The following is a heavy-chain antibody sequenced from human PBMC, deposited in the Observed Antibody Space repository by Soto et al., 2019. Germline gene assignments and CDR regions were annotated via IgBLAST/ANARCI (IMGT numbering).Heavy chain of an antibody. CDR3: SRQYGSGSYSAFDI. Sequence: GGSLRLSCAASKFTFSGSAIHWARQASGKGLEWVGRIRSKVNSYPTAYAASVKGRFTISRDDSKNTAYLQMNSLKTEDTAVYFCSRQYGSGSYSAFDIWGQGIMVTVSS. CDR1: KFTFSGSA. CDR2: IRSKVNSYPT. J-gene: IGHJ3*02. D-gene: IGHD3-10*01. V-gene: IGHV3-73*01.